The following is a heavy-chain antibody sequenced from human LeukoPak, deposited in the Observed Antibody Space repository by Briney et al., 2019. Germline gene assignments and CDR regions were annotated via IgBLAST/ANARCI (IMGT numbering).Heavy chain of an antibody. V-gene: IGHV4-59*01. CDR2: IYYSGST. CDR1: GGSISSYY. CDR3: ARVGRSGYSYGLDYSYYGMDV. D-gene: IGHD5-18*01. Sequence: SETLSLTCTVSGGSISSYYWSWIRQPPGKGLEWIGYIYYSGSTNYNPSLKSRVTISVDPSKTQFSLKLSSVTAADTAVYYCARVGRSGYSYGLDYSYYGMDVWGQGTTVTVSS. J-gene: IGHJ6*02.